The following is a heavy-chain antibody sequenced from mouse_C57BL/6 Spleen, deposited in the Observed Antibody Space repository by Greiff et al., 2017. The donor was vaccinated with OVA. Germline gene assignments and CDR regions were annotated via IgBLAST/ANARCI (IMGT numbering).Heavy chain of an antibody. D-gene: IGHD5-5*01. CDR3: TRGTTTGYFDV. Sequence: EVKLMESGPELVKPGASVKISCKASGYSFTDYNMNWVKQSNGKSLEWIGVINPNYGTTSYNQKFKGKATLTVDQSSSTAYMQLNSLTSEDSAVYYCTRGTTTGYFDVWGTGTTVTVSS. V-gene: IGHV1-39*01. J-gene: IGHJ1*03. CDR1: GYSFTDYN. CDR2: INPNYGTT.